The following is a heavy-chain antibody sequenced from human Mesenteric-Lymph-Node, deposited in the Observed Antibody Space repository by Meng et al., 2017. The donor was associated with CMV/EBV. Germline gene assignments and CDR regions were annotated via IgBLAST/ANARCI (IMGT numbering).Heavy chain of an antibody. V-gene: IGHV1-2*02. CDR1: GYTFTDYY. J-gene: IGHJ5*02. CDR2: IKLNSGGT. D-gene: IGHD1-26*01. Sequence: ASVKVSCKASGYTFTDYYMHWVRQAPGQGLEWMGWIKLNSGGTNYAPKFQGRVTVTRDTSISTVYMELGRLTSDDTALYYCSRAAQPAIVGWIDPWGQGTLVTVSS. CDR3: SRAAQPAIVGWIDP.